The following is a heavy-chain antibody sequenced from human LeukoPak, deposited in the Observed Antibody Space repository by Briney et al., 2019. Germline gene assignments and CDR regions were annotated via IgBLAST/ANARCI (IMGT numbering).Heavy chain of an antibody. V-gene: IGHV4-4*02. J-gene: IGHJ5*02. CDR1: GASISSTNW. D-gene: IGHD2-2*01. CDR3: SCYLEP. Sequence: SETLSLTCAISGASISSTNWWIWVRQSPGKGLEWIGEMHHSGRTNYNPSLKSRITISVDKSKNQVFLRLNSVAAADTAFSRASCYLEPWGQGTLVPVSS. CDR2: MHHSGRT.